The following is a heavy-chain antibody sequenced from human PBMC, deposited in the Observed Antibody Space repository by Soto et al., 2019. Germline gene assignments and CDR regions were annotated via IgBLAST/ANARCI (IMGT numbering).Heavy chain of an antibody. Sequence: QVQLVQSGAEVKKPGSSVKVFCKASGGPFSSYTISWVRQAPGQGLEWMGRIIPILGIANYAQKFQGRVTITADKSTSTAYMELSSMRSEDTAVYYCARAFHYSGYVNYWGQGTLVTVSS. J-gene: IGHJ4*02. V-gene: IGHV1-69*02. D-gene: IGHD5-12*01. CDR2: IIPILGIA. CDR1: GGPFSSYT. CDR3: ARAFHYSGYVNY.